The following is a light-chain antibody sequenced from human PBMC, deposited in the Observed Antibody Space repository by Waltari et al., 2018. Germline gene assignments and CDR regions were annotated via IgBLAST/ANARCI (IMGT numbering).Light chain of an antibody. CDR1: QSLNKC. CDR3: QQRNNPWT. Sequence: DIMLTQSPATLSLSPGERATLSCRASQSLNKCLAWYQQQPGQAPRLLIYDAANRATGIPPRFTGSGSGTDFTLTISSLEPEDFAVYYCQQRNNPWTFGQGTRVEIK. CDR2: DAA. J-gene: IGKJ1*01. V-gene: IGKV3-11*01.